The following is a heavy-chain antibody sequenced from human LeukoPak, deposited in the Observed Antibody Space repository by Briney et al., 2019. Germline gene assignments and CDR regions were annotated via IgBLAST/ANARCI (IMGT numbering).Heavy chain of an antibody. J-gene: IGHJ4*02. CDR2: INPNSGDT. Sequence: ASVKVSCKASGYRFTDYHMYWVRQAPGQGLEWMGWINPNSGDTNYAQKFQGRVTTTRDTSISTAYMEVSRLRSDDTAVYYCARAPAGLNSGWFGYWGQGTLVTVSS. V-gene: IGHV1-2*02. CDR3: ARAPAGLNSGWFGY. D-gene: IGHD6-19*01. CDR1: GYRFTDYH.